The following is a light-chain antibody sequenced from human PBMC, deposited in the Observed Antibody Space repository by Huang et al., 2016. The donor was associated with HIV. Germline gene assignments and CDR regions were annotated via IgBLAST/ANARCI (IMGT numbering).Light chain of an antibody. CDR1: QGISSY. J-gene: IGKJ2*01. CDR3: QQLNSYPHT. CDR2: AAS. Sequence: IQLTQSPSSLSASVGDRVTITCRASQGISSYLAWYQQKPGKAPKLLIYAASTLQSCVPSRFSGSGSGTDFTLTISSLQPEDFATYYCQQLNSYPHTFGQGTKLEIK. V-gene: IGKV1-9*01.